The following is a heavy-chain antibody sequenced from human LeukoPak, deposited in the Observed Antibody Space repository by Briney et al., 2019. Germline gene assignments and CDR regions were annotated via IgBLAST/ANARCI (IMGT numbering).Heavy chain of an antibody. CDR3: ARVRWRNIVVVVRAFDI. CDR1: GFTFSSYS. J-gene: IGHJ3*02. Sequence: GGSLRLSCAASGFTFSSYSMNRVRQAPDKGLEWVAFIRYDGSNKYYADSVKGRFTISRDNSKNTLYLQMNSLRAEDTAVYYCARVRWRNIVVVVRAFDIWGQGTMVTVSS. D-gene: IGHD2-21*01. CDR2: IRYDGSNK. V-gene: IGHV3-30*02.